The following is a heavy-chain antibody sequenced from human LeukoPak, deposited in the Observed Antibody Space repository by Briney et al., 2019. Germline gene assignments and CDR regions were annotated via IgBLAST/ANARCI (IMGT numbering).Heavy chain of an antibody. D-gene: IGHD2-15*01. CDR3: ANLPTLYCSGGSCYYDAFDI. CDR1: GGSFSGYY. CDR2: INHSGST. Sequence: PSETLSLTCAVYGGSFSGYYWSWIRQPPGKGLEWIGEINHSGSTNYNPSLKSRVTISVDTSKNQFSLKLSSVTAADTAVYYRANLPTLYCSGGSCYYDAFDIWGQGTMVTVSS. V-gene: IGHV4-34*01. J-gene: IGHJ3*02.